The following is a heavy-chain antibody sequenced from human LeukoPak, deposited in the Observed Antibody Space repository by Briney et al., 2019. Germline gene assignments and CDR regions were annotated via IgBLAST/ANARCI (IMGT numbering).Heavy chain of an antibody. D-gene: IGHD2-2*01. Sequence: RGSLRLSCAASGXTFSSYAMSWVRQAPGKGPEWVSAISGSGGYTDYADSVKGRFTISRDNSKNTLYLQMNSLRAEDTAVYYCAKDVVVVPAAQLLFDPWGQGTLVTVSS. J-gene: IGHJ5*02. V-gene: IGHV3-23*01. CDR1: GXTFSSYA. CDR2: ISGSGGYT. CDR3: AKDVVVVPAAQLLFDP.